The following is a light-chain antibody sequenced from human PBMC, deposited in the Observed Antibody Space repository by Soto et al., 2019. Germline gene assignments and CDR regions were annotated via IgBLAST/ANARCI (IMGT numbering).Light chain of an antibody. Sequence: DIQMTQSPSSVSASVGDSLTITCRASQGITSWVAWYQHKPGRAPKLLIYAASRFQSGVPSMFSGSGSGTDFTLTISSLQPEDFGTYYCQQTSSFPLTLGGGTKVEIK. CDR1: QGITSW. V-gene: IGKV1-12*01. J-gene: IGKJ4*01. CDR2: AAS. CDR3: QQTSSFPLT.